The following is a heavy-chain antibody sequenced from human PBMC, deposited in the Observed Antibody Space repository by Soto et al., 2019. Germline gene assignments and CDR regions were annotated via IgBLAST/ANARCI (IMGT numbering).Heavy chain of an antibody. J-gene: IGHJ4*02. V-gene: IGHV1-2*02. CDR2: INPNSGGT. D-gene: IGHD4-4*01. CDR3: ARDGGTTVTPFDY. Sequence: ASVKVSCKASGYTFTGYYMHWVRQAPGQGLEWMGWINPNSGGTNYAQKFQGGVTMTRDTSISTAYMELSRLRSDDTAVYYCARDGGTTVTPFDYWGQGTLVTVSS. CDR1: GYTFTGYY.